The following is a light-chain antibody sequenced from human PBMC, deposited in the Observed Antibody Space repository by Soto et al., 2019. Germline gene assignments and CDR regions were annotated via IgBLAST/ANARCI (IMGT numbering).Light chain of an antibody. V-gene: IGLV2-8*01. CDR1: SSDVGFYNY. CDR2: EVS. J-gene: IGLJ1*01. Sequence: QSVLTQPASVSGSPGQSVTISCTGTSSDVGFYNYVSWYQQHPGKAPKLIISEVSQRPSGVPDRFSGSKSGNTASLTVSGLQAEDEADYYCSSYAGTNNFVFGTGTKLTVL. CDR3: SSYAGTNNFV.